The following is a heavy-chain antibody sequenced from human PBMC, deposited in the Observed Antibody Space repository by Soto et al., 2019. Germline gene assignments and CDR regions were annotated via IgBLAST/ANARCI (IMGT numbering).Heavy chain of an antibody. CDR2: INPRADST. J-gene: IGHJ4*02. CDR1: GYTFTNYF. D-gene: IGHD1-26*01. Sequence: QVPLVQSGAEVNKPGASVKVSCKTSGYTFTNYFIHWVRQAPGQGLEWMGIINPRADSTNYAQKFQGRVTVTRDTSTSTVYMELRSLRSEDTAVYFCAREYGGSRVFDYWGQGTLVTVSS. V-gene: IGHV1-46*01. CDR3: AREYGGSRVFDY.